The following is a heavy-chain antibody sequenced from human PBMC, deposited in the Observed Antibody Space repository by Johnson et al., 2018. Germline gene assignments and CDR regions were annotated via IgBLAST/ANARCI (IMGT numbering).Heavy chain of an antibody. CDR1: GFTFSSYG. CDR2: IWYDGSNK. J-gene: IGHJ3*02. V-gene: IGHV3-33*01. D-gene: IGHD1-7*01. Sequence: QVQLVQSGGGVVQPGRSLRLSCAASGFTFSSYGMHWVRQAPGKGLEWVAVIWYDGSNKYYADSVKGRFIISRDNSKNTLYLQMNSLRAEDTAVYYCARSSWDWNYVRAFDIWGQGTMVTVSS. CDR3: ARSSWDWNYVRAFDI.